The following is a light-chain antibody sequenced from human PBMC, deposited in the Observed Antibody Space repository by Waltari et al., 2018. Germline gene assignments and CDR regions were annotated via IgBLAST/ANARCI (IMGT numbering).Light chain of an antibody. Sequence: DIVMTQSPDSLAVSLGERATINCKSSQSLLYSSNNKNYLAWYQQKPGQSPRLLIYWASTREAGVPDRFSGSGSGTDFTLTISSLQAEDVAVYYCQQYYSPPYTFGQGTKLEIK. CDR1: QSLLYSSNNKNY. CDR3: QQYYSPPYT. V-gene: IGKV4-1*01. CDR2: WAS. J-gene: IGKJ2*01.